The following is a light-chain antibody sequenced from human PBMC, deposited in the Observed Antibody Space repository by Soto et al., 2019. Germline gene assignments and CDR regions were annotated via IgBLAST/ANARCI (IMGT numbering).Light chain of an antibody. V-gene: IGLV2-14*01. CDR3: SSYTSSSTSEV. J-gene: IGLJ1*01. CDR1: SSDVGAYIY. Sequence: QSALTQPRSVSGSPGQSVTISCTGTSSDVGAYIYVSWYQQHPGKAPKLMIYEVSNRPSGVSNRFSGSKSGNTASLTISGLQAEDEADYYCSSYTSSSTSEVFGTGTKLTVL. CDR2: EVS.